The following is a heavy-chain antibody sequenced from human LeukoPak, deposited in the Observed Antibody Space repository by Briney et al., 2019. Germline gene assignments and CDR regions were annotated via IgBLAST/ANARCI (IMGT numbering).Heavy chain of an antibody. Sequence: ASVKVSCKASGYTFTGYYMHWVRQAPGQGLEWMGWINPNSGGTNYAQKFQGRVTMTRDTSISTAYMELSRLRSDDTAVYYCARDPEVVVVPAAILFDYWGQGTLVTVSS. CDR1: GYTFTGYY. V-gene: IGHV1-2*02. CDR3: ARDPEVVVVPAAILFDY. CDR2: INPNSGGT. D-gene: IGHD2-2*02. J-gene: IGHJ4*02.